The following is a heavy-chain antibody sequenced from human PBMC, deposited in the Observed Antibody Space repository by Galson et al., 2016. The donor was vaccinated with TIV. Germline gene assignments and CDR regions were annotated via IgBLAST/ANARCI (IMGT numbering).Heavy chain of an antibody. CDR1: GDTFSSYP. V-gene: IGHV1-69*13. CDR3: AKDRNTAMDTYHYYYGMDV. Sequence: SVKVSCKASGDTFSSYPFNWERQAPGQGLEWVGGFIPLFGTANYAQKFQGRVTISADESTSTLYMEVRSLRSEDTAVYYCAKDRNTAMDTYHYYYGMDVWGQGTTVIVSS. J-gene: IGHJ6*02. CDR2: FIPLFGTA. D-gene: IGHD5-18*01.